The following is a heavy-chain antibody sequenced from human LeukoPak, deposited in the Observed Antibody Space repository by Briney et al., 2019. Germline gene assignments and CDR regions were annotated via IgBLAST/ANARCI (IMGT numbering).Heavy chain of an antibody. CDR1: GYSFTNYF. Sequence: GASVKVSCKASGYSFTNYFIHWVRQAPGQGPEWMGLIHPSGGTTTYAQKFQDRVTMTRDTSTNTVSMELTRLTSDDTAVYFCARGRTSVGRPRASANWFDSWGLGTLVTVSS. J-gene: IGHJ5*01. D-gene: IGHD1-26*01. CDR3: ARGRTSVGRPRASANWFDS. V-gene: IGHV1-46*01. CDR2: IHPSGGTT.